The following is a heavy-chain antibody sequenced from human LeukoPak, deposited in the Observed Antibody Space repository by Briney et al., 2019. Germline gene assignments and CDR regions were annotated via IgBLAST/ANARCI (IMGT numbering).Heavy chain of an antibody. CDR1: GFTFSSYE. V-gene: IGHV3-48*03. J-gene: IGHJ4*02. D-gene: IGHD5-18*01. Sequence: GGSLRLSCAASGFTFSSYEMNWVRQAPGKGLEWVSYISSGGNTIYYADSVKGRFTISRDNAKNSLYLKMNSLRAEDTAVYYCAREGTAMVSFDYWGQGTLVTVSS. CDR3: AREGTAMVSFDY. CDR2: ISSGGNTI.